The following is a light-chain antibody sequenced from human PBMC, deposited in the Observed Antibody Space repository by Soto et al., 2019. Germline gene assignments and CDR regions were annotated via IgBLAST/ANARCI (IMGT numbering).Light chain of an antibody. CDR2: GNT. CDR3: QSYDSSLSGYVV. Sequence: QSVLTQPPSVSGAPGQRVTISCTGSSSNIGAGYDVHWYQQLPGTAPKLLIYGNTNRPSGVPDRFSGSKSGTSASLAITGLAAEDEADYYCQSYDSSLSGYVVFGGGTKLTVL. CDR1: SSNIGAGYD. J-gene: IGLJ2*01. V-gene: IGLV1-40*01.